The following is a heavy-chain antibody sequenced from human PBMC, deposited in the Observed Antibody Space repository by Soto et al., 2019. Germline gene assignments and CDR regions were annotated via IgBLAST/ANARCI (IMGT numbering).Heavy chain of an antibody. Sequence: GGSLRLSCAASGFTFSSYAMSWVRQAPGKGLEWVSAISGSGGSTYYADSVKGRFTISRDNSKNTLYLQMNSLRAEDTAVYYCAKDQGSMVRGVIIVGYYFDYWGQGTLVTVSS. CDR1: GFTFSSYA. D-gene: IGHD3-10*01. V-gene: IGHV3-23*01. J-gene: IGHJ4*02. CDR3: AKDQGSMVRGVIIVGYYFDY. CDR2: ISGSGGST.